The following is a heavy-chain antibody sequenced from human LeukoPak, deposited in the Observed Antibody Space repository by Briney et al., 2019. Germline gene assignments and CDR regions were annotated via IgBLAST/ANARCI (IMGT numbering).Heavy chain of an antibody. V-gene: IGHV1-69*04. CDR2: IIPILGIA. CDR3: ARAGGIAENWFDP. D-gene: IGHD6-13*01. CDR1: GGTFSSYA. Sequence: ASVKVSCKASGGTFSSYAISWVRQAPGQGLEWMGRIIPILGIANYAQKFQGRVTITADKSTSTAYMELSSLRSEDTAVYYCARAGGIAENWFDPWGQGTLVTVSS. J-gene: IGHJ5*02.